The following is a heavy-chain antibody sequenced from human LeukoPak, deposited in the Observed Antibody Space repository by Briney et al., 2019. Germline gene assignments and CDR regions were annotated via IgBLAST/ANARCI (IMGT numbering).Heavy chain of an antibody. CDR2: IYYSGST. V-gene: IGHV4-39*07. D-gene: IGHD5-18*01. CDR3: ARGPWIQLWLDGGAFDI. J-gene: IGHJ3*02. CDR1: GGSISSSSYY. Sequence: PSETLSLTCTVSGGSISSSSYYWGWVRQPPGKGLEWIGSIYYSGSTYYNPSLKSRVTISVDTSKNQFSLKLSSVTAADTAVYYCARGPWIQLWLDGGAFDIWGQGTMVTISS.